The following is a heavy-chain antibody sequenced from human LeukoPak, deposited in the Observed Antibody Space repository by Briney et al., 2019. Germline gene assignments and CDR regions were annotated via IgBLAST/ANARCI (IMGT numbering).Heavy chain of an antibody. CDR3: ARDGTYCSGSSCDEAEYFQD. V-gene: IGHV3-7*01. Sequence: GGSLRLSCAASGFTFNRYWMSWVRQAPGKGLEWVANIKEDGSGKYYVDSVKGRFTISRDNAKNSLYLQMNSPRAEDTAVYYCARDGTYCSGSSCDEAEYFQDWGQGTLVTVSS. D-gene: IGHD2-15*01. J-gene: IGHJ1*01. CDR2: IKEDGSGK. CDR1: GFTFNRYW.